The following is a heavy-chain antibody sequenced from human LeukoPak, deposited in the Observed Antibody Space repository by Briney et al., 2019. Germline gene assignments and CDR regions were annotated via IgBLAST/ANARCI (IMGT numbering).Heavy chain of an antibody. Sequence: PSETLSLTCTVSGGSISSYYWSWIRQPPGKGLEWIGYIYYSGSTNYNPSLKSRVTISVDTSKNQFSLKLSSVTAADTAVYYCARLVGQWLSWFDPWGQGTLVTVSS. J-gene: IGHJ5*02. V-gene: IGHV4-59*08. CDR2: IYYSGST. CDR1: GGSISSYY. CDR3: ARLVGQWLSWFDP. D-gene: IGHD6-19*01.